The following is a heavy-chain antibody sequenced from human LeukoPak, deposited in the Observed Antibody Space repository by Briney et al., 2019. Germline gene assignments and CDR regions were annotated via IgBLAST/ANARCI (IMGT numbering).Heavy chain of an antibody. Sequence: GGSLRLSCAASGFTFKLYWMHWVRQVPGKRPVWVSRINDDGSDTIYADSVRGRFTVSRDNAKNSLYLQMNSLRADDTAVYYCATPSKKGYCSSTSCPGTDAFDIWGQGTMVTVSS. D-gene: IGHD2-2*01. CDR2: INDDGSDT. CDR3: ATPSKKGYCSSTSCPGTDAFDI. J-gene: IGHJ3*02. CDR1: GFTFKLYW. V-gene: IGHV3-74*01.